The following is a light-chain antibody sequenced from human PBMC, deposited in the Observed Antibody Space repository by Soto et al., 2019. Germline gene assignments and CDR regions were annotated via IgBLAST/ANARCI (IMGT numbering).Light chain of an antibody. Sequence: EIVLTQSPATLSLSPGERATLSCRASQSVSRYLAWYQQKPGQAPRLLISDASNRATGIPARFSGSGSGTEFTRRISSLEPEDFAVYYCQQRSNWAPLTFGQGTRLEI. CDR3: QQRSNWAPLT. CDR2: DAS. V-gene: IGKV3-11*01. CDR1: QSVSRY. J-gene: IGKJ5*01.